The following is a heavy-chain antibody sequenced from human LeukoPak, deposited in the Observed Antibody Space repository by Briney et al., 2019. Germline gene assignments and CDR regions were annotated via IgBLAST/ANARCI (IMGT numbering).Heavy chain of an antibody. D-gene: IGHD6-13*01. V-gene: IGHV4-39*01. CDR3: ATQKPPVPLSSSWYLWYYYYYGMDV. J-gene: IGHJ6*02. CDR2: IYYSGST. CDR1: GGSISSSSYY. Sequence: PSETLSLTCTVSGGSISSSSYYWGWIRQPPGKGLEWIGSIYYSGSTYYNPSLKSRVTISVDTSKNQFSLKLSSVTAADTAVYYCATQKPPVPLSSSWYLWYYYYYGMDVWGQGTTVTVSS.